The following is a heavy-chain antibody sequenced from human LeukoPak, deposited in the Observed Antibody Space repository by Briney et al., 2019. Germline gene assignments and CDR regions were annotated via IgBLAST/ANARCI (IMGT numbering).Heavy chain of an antibody. CDR1: GGSISSGSYY. V-gene: IGHV4-61*02. D-gene: IGHD3-3*01. Sequence: SETLSLTCTVSGGSISSGSYYWSWIRQPAGKGLEWIGRIYTSGSTNYNPSLKSRVTISVDTSKNQFSLKLSSVTAADTAMCYCARHPGSITIFGVVIIQPVDYWGQGTLVTVSS. CDR3: ARHPGSITIFGVVIIQPVDY. J-gene: IGHJ4*02. CDR2: IYTSGST.